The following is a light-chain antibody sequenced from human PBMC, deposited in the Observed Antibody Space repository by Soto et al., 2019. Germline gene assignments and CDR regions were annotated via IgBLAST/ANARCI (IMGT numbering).Light chain of an antibody. CDR3: QQYNNWPPH. J-gene: IGKJ2*01. CDR1: QSVYNN. V-gene: IGKV3-15*01. Sequence: EIVMTQSPATLSVSPGERVALSCRASQSVYNNLAWYQQRPGQAPRLLIFGASVRATGIPGRFSGSGSVTDFNLIISSLQSEDFGLYFCQQYNNWPPHFGQGTMLEIK. CDR2: GAS.